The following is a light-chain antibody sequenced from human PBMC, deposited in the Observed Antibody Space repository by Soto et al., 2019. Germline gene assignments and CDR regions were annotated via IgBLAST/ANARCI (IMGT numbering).Light chain of an antibody. Sequence: DIQMTQSPSTLSASVGDRITITCRASQTSSNWLAWYQQKPGKAPKLLIYMASTLESGVPSRFSGSRSGTEFTLTISSRQPDDFATYYCQQYIIYPGTFGQGTKVDIK. CDR2: MAS. J-gene: IGKJ1*01. CDR1: QTSSNW. CDR3: QQYIIYPGT. V-gene: IGKV1-5*03.